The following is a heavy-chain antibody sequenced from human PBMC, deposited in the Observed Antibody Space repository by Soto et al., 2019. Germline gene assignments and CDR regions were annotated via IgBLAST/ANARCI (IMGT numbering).Heavy chain of an antibody. Sequence: QVHLVQSGAEVRKPGASVKVSCVASGYTFTTYTIHWVRQAPGQRLEWMGWVNAGNGNTKYSQKFQGRVTITRDTSASTVYMELSTVRSEDTAIYYCARDRMIAFGGVIGTLGYWGQGTLVTVSS. CDR1: GYTFTTYT. V-gene: IGHV1-3*01. D-gene: IGHD3-16*02. J-gene: IGHJ4*02. CDR2: VNAGNGNT. CDR3: ARDRMIAFGGVIGTLGY.